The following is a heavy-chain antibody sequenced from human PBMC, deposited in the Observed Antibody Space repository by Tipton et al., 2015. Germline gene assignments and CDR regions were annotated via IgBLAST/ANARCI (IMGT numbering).Heavy chain of an antibody. Sequence: SLRLSCTVSGDSISSSSWWTWVRQPPGKGLEWIGEIHHGGTTNYNPSLKSRVTMSVDTSKNQSSLQLSSVTAADTAVYYCARGAGFWSNYEHYYSGVDVWGQGTTVTVSS. V-gene: IGHV4-4*02. CDR3: ARGAGFWSNYEHYYSGVDV. J-gene: IGHJ6*02. D-gene: IGHD3-3*01. CDR2: IHHGGTT. CDR1: GDSISSSSW.